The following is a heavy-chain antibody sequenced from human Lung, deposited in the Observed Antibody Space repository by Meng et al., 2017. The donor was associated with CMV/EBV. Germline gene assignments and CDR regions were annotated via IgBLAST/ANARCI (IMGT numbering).Heavy chain of an antibody. J-gene: IGHJ4*02. Sequence: GGSXRLXXAASGFTFSSNDMHWVRQTTGKGLEWVSAIGTAGDTYYPGSVKGRFTISRENAKNSFYLQMNSLRAGDTAVYYCARDLRVIAVLLAAPGAFDCWGQGTXVTVSS. CDR3: ARDLRVIAVLLAAPGAFDC. CDR2: IGTAGDT. V-gene: IGHV3-13*01. D-gene: IGHD2-2*01. CDR1: GFTFSSND.